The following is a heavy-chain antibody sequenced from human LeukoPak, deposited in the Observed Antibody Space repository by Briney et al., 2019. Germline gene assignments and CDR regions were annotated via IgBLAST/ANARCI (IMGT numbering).Heavy chain of an antibody. J-gene: IGHJ4*02. Sequence: GASVKVSCKASGYTFTGYYMHWVRQAPGQGLEWMGWINPNSGGTNYAQKFQGWVTMTRDTSISTAYMELSRLRSDDTAVYYCARVNPYYYDSSGYYYTEGTFDYWGQGTLVTVSS. CDR2: INPNSGGT. V-gene: IGHV1-2*04. CDR3: ARVNPYYYDSSGYYYTEGTFDY. D-gene: IGHD3-22*01. CDR1: GYTFTGYY.